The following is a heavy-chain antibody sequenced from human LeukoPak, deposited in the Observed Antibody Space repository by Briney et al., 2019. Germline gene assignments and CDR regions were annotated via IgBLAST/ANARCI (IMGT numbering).Heavy chain of an antibody. CDR2: ISSSGSTI. Sequence: PGRSLRLSCAASGFTFSSYGMHWVRQAPGKGLEWVSYISSSGSTIYYADSVKGRFTISRDNAKNSLYLQMNSLRAEDTAVYYCARYSDYYDSSGYSNWFDPWGQGTLVTVSS. D-gene: IGHD3-22*01. CDR1: GFTFSSYG. CDR3: ARYSDYYDSSGYSNWFDP. V-gene: IGHV3-48*04. J-gene: IGHJ5*02.